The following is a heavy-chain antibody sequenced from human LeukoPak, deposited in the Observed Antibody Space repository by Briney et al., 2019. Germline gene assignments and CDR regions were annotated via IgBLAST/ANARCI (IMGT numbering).Heavy chain of an antibody. CDR2: INPSGGST. CDR3: ARVGSSGYYNYYFDY. J-gene: IGHJ4*02. Sequence: GASVKVSCKASGYTFTSYYMHWVRQAPGQGLEWMGIINPSGGSTSYAQKFQGRVTMTRDMSTSTVYMELSSLRSEDTAVYYCARVGSSGYYNYYFDYWGQGTLVTVSS. D-gene: IGHD3-22*01. V-gene: IGHV1-46*01. CDR1: GYTFTSYY.